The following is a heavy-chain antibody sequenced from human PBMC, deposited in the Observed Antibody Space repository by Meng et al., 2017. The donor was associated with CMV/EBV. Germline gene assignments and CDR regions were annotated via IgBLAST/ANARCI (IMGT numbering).Heavy chain of an antibody. CDR2: IYYNGNT. Sequence: SETLSLTCTVSGGSISSNNYYWGWIRQPPGKGLEWIATIYYNGNTYYSPSLKSRVTTSLDTSKNQLSLKLNSVTAADTAVYYCATGLWFEEWGQGTLVTVSS. V-gene: IGHV4-39*07. CDR3: ATGLWFEE. J-gene: IGHJ4*02. CDR1: GGSISSNNYY. D-gene: IGHD3-10*01.